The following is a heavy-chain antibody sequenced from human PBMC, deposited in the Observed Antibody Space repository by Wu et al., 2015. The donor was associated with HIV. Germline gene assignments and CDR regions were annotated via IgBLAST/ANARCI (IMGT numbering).Heavy chain of an antibody. D-gene: IGHD2-8*01. CDR2: INSNRGGT. J-gene: IGHJ5*02. CDR1: GYIFIDYY. V-gene: IGHV1-2*02. CDR3: ARLQSLHGLYSNADL. Sequence: QVQLVQSGAEVRKPGASVTVSCKASGYIFIDYYIYWVRQAPGQGLEWVGWINSNRGGTKYAQKFQGRVTMTRDTAVSTAYMQVSSLRSDDTAVYYCARLQSLHGLYSNADLWGQGTLVHRLL.